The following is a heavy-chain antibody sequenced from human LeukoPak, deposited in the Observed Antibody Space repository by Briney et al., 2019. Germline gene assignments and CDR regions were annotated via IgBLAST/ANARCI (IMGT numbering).Heavy chain of an antibody. V-gene: IGHV4-4*07. CDR2: IYTSGST. CDR3: ARDRARDDILTGYYSGFFFDP. D-gene: IGHD3-9*01. Sequence: SETLSLTCTVSGGSISSYYWSWIRQPAGKGLEWIGRIYTSGSTNYNPSLKGRVTMSVDTSKNQFSLKLSSVTAADTAVYYCARDRARDDILTGYYSGFFFDPWGQGTLVTVSS. J-gene: IGHJ5*02. CDR1: GGSISSYY.